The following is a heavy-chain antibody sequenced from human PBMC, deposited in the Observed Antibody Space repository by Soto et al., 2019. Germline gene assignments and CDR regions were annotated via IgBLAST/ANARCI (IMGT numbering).Heavy chain of an antibody. D-gene: IGHD2-15*01. CDR3: TTVRYCSGGSCYNYYYYMDV. V-gene: IGHV3-15*01. CDR2: IKSKTDGGTT. Sequence: EVQLVESGGGLVKPGGSLRLSCAASGFTFSNAWMSWVRQAPGKGLEWVGRIKSKTDGGTTDYAAPVKGRFTISRDDSKNTLYLQMNSLKTEETAVYYCTTVRYCSGGSCYNYYYYMDVWGKGTTVTVSS. J-gene: IGHJ6*03. CDR1: GFTFSNAW.